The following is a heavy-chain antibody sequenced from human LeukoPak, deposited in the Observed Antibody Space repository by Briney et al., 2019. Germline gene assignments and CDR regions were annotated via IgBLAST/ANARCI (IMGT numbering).Heavy chain of an antibody. V-gene: IGHV3-21*01. CDR3: ARDPPTSSSSSWYEGWFDP. Sequence: GGSLRLSCAASGFTFSSYSMNWVRQAPGKGLEWVSSISSSSSSYIYYADSVKGRFTISRDNAKNSLYLQMNSLRAEDTAVYYCARDPPTSSSSSWYEGWFDPWGQGTLVIVSS. J-gene: IGHJ5*02. D-gene: IGHD6-13*01. CDR1: GFTFSSYS. CDR2: ISSSSSSYI.